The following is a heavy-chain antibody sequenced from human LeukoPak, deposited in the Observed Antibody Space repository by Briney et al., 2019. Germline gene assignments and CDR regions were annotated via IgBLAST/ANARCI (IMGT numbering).Heavy chain of an antibody. CDR3: ARDQGLNDAFDI. CDR1: GFTFSSYS. CDR2: ISSSSSYI. V-gene: IGHV3-21*01. J-gene: IGHJ3*02. Sequence: PGGSLRLSCAASGFTFSSYSMNWVRQAPGKGLEWVSSISSSSSYIYYADSVKGRFTISRDNAKNSLYLQMNSLRAEDAAVYYCARDQGLNDAFDIWGQGTVVTVSS.